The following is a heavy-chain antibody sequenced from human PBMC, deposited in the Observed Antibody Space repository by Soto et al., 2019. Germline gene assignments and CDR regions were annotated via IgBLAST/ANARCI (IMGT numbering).Heavy chain of an antibody. CDR3: ARIGFCSSISCDPYYYYYMDL. Sequence: PSETLSLTCTVSGGSISSGGYYWSWIRQHPGKGLEWIGYIYYSGSTYYNPSLKSRVTISVDTPKNQFSLKLSSVTAADPAVYYCARIGFCSSISCDPYYYYYMDLWGKGTKVTVSS. J-gene: IGHJ6*03. V-gene: IGHV4-31*03. D-gene: IGHD2-2*01. CDR2: IYYSGST. CDR1: GGSISSGGYY.